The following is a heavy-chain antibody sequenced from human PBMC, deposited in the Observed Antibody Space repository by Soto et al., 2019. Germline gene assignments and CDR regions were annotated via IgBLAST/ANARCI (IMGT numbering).Heavy chain of an antibody. CDR3: AAEGTYRSSFNYYYYGMDV. CDR1: GFTFTSSA. CDR2: IVVGSGNT. J-gene: IGHJ6*02. Sequence: GASVKVSCKASGFTFTSSAVQWVRQARGQRLEWIGWIVVGSGNTNYAQKFQERVTITRDMSTSTAYMELSSLRSEDTAVYYCAAEGTYRSSFNYYYYGMDVWGQGTTVTVSS. D-gene: IGHD6-13*01. V-gene: IGHV1-58*01.